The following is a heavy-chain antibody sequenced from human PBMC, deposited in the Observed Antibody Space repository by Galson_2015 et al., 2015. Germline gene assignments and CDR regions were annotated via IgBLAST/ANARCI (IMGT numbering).Heavy chain of an antibody. CDR1: GVTFSSYA. Sequence: SVKVSCKASGVTFSSYAISWVRQAPGQGLEWMGGVIPIFGTANYAQRFQGRVTITADESTSTAYMELSSLRSEDTAVYYCARGPIAVAGTDAFDIWGQGTMVTVSS. D-gene: IGHD6-19*01. J-gene: IGHJ3*02. CDR3: ARGPIAVAGTDAFDI. V-gene: IGHV1-69*13. CDR2: VIPIFGTA.